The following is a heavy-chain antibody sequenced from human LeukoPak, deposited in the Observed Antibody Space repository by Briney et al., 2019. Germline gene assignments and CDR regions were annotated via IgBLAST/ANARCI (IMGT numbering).Heavy chain of an antibody. V-gene: IGHV1-46*01. CDR1: GYTFTSYY. J-gene: IGHJ6*03. D-gene: IGHD3-9*01. CDR3: ARDVDILTGYPHYYYMDV. Sequence: ASVKVSCKASGYTFTSYYMHWVRQAPGQGLEWMGIINPSGGSTSYAQKFQGRVTMTRDTSTSTVYMELSSLRSEDTAVYYCARDVDILTGYPHYYYMDVWGKGTTVTISS. CDR2: INPSGGST.